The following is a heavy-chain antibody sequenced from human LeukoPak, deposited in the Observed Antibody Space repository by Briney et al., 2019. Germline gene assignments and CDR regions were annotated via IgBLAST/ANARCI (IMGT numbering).Heavy chain of an antibody. D-gene: IGHD3-10*01. J-gene: IGHJ6*02. V-gene: IGHV4-34*01. CDR2: INHSGST. CDR3: ARGRGYYYGSGSYWMSYGMDV. CDR1: GGSFSGYY. Sequence: SETLSLTCAVYGGSFSGYYWSWIRQPPGKGLEWIGEINHSGSTNYNPSLESRVTISVDTSKNQFSLKLSSVTAADTAVYYCARGRGYYYGSGSYWMSYGMDVWGQGTTVTVSS.